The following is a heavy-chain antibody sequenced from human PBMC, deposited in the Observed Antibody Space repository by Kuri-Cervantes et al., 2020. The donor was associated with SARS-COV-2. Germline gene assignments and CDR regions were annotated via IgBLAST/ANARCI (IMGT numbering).Heavy chain of an antibody. CDR3: AREEGVVAAEDYFDY. CDR2: INGNGGST. V-gene: IGHV3-20*04. D-gene: IGHD6-13*01. Sequence: GESLKISCASSGFTFDDYGMSWVRQAPGKGLEWVSGINGNGGSTGYADSVKGGFTISRDNAKNSLYLQMNSLRAEDSALYYCAREEGVVAAEDYFDYWGQGTLVTVSS. CDR1: GFTFDDYG. J-gene: IGHJ4*02.